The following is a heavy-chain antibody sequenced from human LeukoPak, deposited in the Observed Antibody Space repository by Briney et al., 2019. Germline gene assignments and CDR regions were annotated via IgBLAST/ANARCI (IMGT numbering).Heavy chain of an antibody. CDR2: ISSSSSTI. D-gene: IGHD1-1*01. CDR3: ARDGYNWGFGY. V-gene: IGHV3-48*01. J-gene: IGHJ4*02. Sequence: GGSLRLSCAASGFTFSSYSMNWVRQAPGKGLEWVSYISSSSSTIYYADSVKGRFTISRDNAKNSLYLQMNSLRAEDTAVYYCARDGYNWGFGYWGQGTLVIVSS. CDR1: GFTFSSYS.